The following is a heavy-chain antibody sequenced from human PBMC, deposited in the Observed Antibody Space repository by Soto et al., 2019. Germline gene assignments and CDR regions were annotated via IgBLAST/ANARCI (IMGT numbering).Heavy chain of an antibody. CDR1: GYTFTSYG. V-gene: IGHV1-18*01. CDR3: ARVPGAGGSAPPYFDY. J-gene: IGHJ4*02. CDR2: IGAYNGNT. Sequence: ASVKVSCKASGYTFTSYGISWVRQAPGQGLEWMGWIGAYNGNTNYAQKLQGRVTMTTDTSTSTAYMELRSLRSDDTAVYYCARVPGAGGSAPPYFDYWGQGTLVTVSS. D-gene: IGHD3-16*01.